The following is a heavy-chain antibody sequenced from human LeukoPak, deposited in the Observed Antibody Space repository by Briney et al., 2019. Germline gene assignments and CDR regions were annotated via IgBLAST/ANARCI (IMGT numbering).Heavy chain of an antibody. J-gene: IGHJ6*03. Sequence: GASVKVSCKASGYTFTSYGISWVRQAPGQGLEWMGWINPNSGGTNYAQKFQGRVTMTRDTSISTAYMELSRLRSDDTAVYYCASSPPPGDYYMDVWGKGTTVTVSS. CDR3: ASSPPPGDYYMDV. V-gene: IGHV1-2*02. D-gene: IGHD2-21*01. CDR2: INPNSGGT. CDR1: GYTFTSYG.